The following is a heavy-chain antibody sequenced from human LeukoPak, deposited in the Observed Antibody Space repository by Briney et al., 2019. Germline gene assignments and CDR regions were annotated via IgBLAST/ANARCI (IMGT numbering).Heavy chain of an antibody. CDR1: GGSFSGYY. D-gene: IGHD3-22*01. J-gene: IGHJ6*02. V-gene: IGHV4-34*01. CDR3: ARGPRRHYYDSSGYLYYGMDV. CDR2: INHSGST. Sequence: PSETLSLTCAVSGGSFSGYYWSWIRQPPGKGLEWIGEINHSGSTNYNPSLKSRVTISVDTSKNQFSLKLSSVTAADTAVYYCARGPRRHYYDSSGYLYYGMDVWGQGTTVTVSS.